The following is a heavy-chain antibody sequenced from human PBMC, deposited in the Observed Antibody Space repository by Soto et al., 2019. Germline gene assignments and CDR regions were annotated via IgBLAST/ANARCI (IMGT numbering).Heavy chain of an antibody. CDR2: INPNSGGT. V-gene: IGHV1-2*02. J-gene: IGHJ6*02. D-gene: IGHD6-19*01. Sequence: ASVKVSCKXSGYTFTGYYIHWVRQAPGQGLEWMGWINPNSGGTNYAQKFRDRVTMTRDTSISTAYMEVSRLRSDDTAVFYCARGRVDYSSFHYGMDVWGQGTTVTVSS. CDR3: ARGRVDYSSFHYGMDV. CDR1: GYTFTGYY.